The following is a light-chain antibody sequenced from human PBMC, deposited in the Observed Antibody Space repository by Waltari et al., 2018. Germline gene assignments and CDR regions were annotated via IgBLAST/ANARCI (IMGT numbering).Light chain of an antibody. CDR3: CSYALSGAVV. J-gene: IGLJ2*01. V-gene: IGLV2-23*02. Sequence: QSALTQPASVSGSPGQSITISCTGTTSDVGYYNLVSWYQQHPGKAPNLMIYEFTKRPSGVSDRFSGSKSGHTASLTISGLQAEDEANYYCCSYALSGAVVFGGGTKLTVL. CDR1: TSDVGYYNL. CDR2: EFT.